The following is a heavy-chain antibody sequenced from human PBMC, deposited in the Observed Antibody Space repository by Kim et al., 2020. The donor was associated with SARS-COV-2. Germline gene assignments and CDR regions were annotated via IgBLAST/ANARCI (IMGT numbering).Heavy chain of an antibody. CDR2: ITTNGGST. J-gene: IGHJ6*03. CDR3: ARASPPATVSYSFYCMDV. Sequence: GGSLRLSCAASGFTFSSYAMHWVRQAPGKGLECVSVITTNGGSTYYANSVKGRFTISRDNAKNTLYLQMDSLRAEDTAVYYCARASPPATVSYSFYCMDVGGKGTTVTVSS. D-gene: IGHD2-2*01. V-gene: IGHV3-64*01. CDR1: GFTFSSYA.